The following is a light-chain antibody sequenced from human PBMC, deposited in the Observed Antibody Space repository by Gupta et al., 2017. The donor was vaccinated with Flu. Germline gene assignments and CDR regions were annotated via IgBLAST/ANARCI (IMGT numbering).Light chain of an antibody. Sequence: DIQMIQSPSSLSVSVGDRVTITCRASQSISSYLNWYQQKPGKAPKLLIYAASSLQSGVPSRFSGSGSGTDFTLTISSLQPEDFATYYCQQSYSTPYSFGQGTKLEIK. CDR1: QSISSY. V-gene: IGKV1-39*01. CDR2: AAS. CDR3: QQSYSTPYS. J-gene: IGKJ2*03.